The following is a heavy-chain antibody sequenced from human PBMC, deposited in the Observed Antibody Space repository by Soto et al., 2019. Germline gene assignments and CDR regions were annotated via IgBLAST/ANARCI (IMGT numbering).Heavy chain of an antibody. Sequence: SETLSLTCTVSGGSISSDDYYWSWIRQAPGRGLEWVGYIHSSGSIYYNPSLKSRATMSIDTAGNQFSLKVSSVTVADTAVYYCARDLDGLHDDTSGPFPRPGWGQGTLVTVSS. CDR3: ARDLDGLHDDTSGPFPRPG. V-gene: IGHV4-30-4*01. CDR1: GGSISSDDYY. J-gene: IGHJ1*01. CDR2: IHSSGSI. D-gene: IGHD3-22*01.